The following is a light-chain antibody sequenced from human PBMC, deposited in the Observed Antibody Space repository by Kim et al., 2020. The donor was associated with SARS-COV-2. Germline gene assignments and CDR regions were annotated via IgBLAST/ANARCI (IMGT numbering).Light chain of an antibody. V-gene: IGLV1-47*01. CDR1: SSNIGSNY. Sequence: GQRVTISCSGSSSNIGSNYVYWYQPLPGTAPKLRIYRNNQRPSGVPDRFSCSKSGTSASLAISGLRSEDEADYYCAAWDDSLSGWVFGGGTQLTVL. J-gene: IGLJ3*02. CDR3: AAWDDSLSGWV. CDR2: RNN.